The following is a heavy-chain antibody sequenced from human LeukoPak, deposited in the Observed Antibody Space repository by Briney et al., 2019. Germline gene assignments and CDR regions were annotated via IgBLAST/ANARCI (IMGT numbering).Heavy chain of an antibody. J-gene: IGHJ4*02. Sequence: PSETLSLTCSVSGGSISSSYWSWIRQPPGKGLEWIWYIYYSGSTNYNPSLKSRVTISVDTSKNQFSLKLSSVTAADTAVYYCARGRSSGWYLYYWGQGTLVTVSS. CDR2: IYYSGST. V-gene: IGHV4-59*08. CDR1: GGSISSSY. CDR3: ARGRSSGWYLYY. D-gene: IGHD6-19*01.